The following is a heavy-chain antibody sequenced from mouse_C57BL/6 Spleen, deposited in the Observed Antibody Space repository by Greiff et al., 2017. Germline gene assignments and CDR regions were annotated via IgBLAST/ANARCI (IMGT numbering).Heavy chain of an antibody. V-gene: IGHV1-20*01. Sequence: EVKLVESGPELVKPGDSVKISCKASGYSFTGYFMNWVMQSHGKSLEWIGRINPYNGDTFYNQKFKGKATLTVDKSSSTAHMELRSLTSEDSAVYYCAREGGRYGSSYWYFDVWGTGTTVTVSS. CDR2: INPYNGDT. J-gene: IGHJ1*03. CDR3: AREGGRYGSSYWYFDV. D-gene: IGHD1-1*01. CDR1: GYSFTGYF.